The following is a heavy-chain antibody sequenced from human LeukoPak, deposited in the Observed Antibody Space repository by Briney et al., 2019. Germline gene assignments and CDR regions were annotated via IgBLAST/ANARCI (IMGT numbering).Heavy chain of an antibody. J-gene: IGHJ4*02. CDR1: EFTVSSNY. CDR2: LYSGGST. D-gene: IGHD6-13*01. Sequence: GGSLRLSCVASEFTVSSNYMNWVRQAPGKGLEWVSVLYSGGSTYYADSVKGRFTISRDNAKDSLYLQMNSLRAEDTAVYYCAREPYSSLDYWGQGTLVTVSS. CDR3: AREPYSSLDY. V-gene: IGHV3-53*01.